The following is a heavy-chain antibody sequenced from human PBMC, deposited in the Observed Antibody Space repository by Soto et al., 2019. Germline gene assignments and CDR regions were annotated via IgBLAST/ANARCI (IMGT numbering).Heavy chain of an antibody. D-gene: IGHD4-17*01. Sequence: QVQLVESGGGVVQPGRSLRLSRAASGFTFSSYAMHWVRQAPGKGLEWVAVISYDGSNKYYADSVKGRFTISRDNSKNTLYLQMNSLRAEDTAVYYCARDTTPVYGVYWGQGTLVTVSS. CDR1: GFTFSSYA. J-gene: IGHJ4*02. V-gene: IGHV3-30-3*01. CDR3: ARDTTPVYGVY. CDR2: ISYDGSNK.